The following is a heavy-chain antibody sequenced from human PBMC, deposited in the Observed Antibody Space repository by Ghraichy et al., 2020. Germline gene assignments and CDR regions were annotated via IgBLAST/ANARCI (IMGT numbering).Heavy chain of an antibody. J-gene: IGHJ3*02. D-gene: IGHD1-26*01. V-gene: IGHV4-59*01. CDR2: IYYSGST. Sequence: SETLSLTCTVSGGSISSYYWSWIRQPPGKGLEWIGYIYYSGSTNYNPSLKSRVTISVDTSKNQFSLKLSSVTAADTAVYYCARDTGGRSKSGVEAFDIWGQGTMVTVSS. CDR1: GGSISSYY. CDR3: ARDTGGRSKSGVEAFDI.